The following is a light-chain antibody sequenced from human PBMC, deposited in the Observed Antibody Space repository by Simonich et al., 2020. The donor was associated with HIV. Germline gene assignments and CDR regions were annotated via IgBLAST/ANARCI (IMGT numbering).Light chain of an antibody. V-gene: IGKV1-5*03. J-gene: IGKJ1*01. Sequence: DIQMTQSPSTLSASVGDRVTITCRASQSINNWLAWDQQKPGKAPKLLIYKASSLERGVPSTFSGSGSGTEFTLTISSLQPDDFATYYCQQYNSHFPTFGQGTKVEIK. CDR3: QQYNSHFPT. CDR2: KAS. CDR1: QSINNW.